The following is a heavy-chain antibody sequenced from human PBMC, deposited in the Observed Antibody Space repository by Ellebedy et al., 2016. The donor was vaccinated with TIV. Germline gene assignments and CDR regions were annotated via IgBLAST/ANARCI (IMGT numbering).Heavy chain of an antibody. CDR3: ARLQWLVDY. V-gene: IGHV4-39*01. D-gene: IGHD6-19*01. CDR2: IYYSGST. J-gene: IGHJ4*02. Sequence: MPGGSLRLSCTVSGGSISSSSYYWGWIRQPPGKGLEWIGSIYYSGSTYYNPSLKSRVTISVDTSKNQFSLKLSSVTAADTAVYYCARLQWLVDYWGQGTLVTVSS. CDR1: GGSISSSSYY.